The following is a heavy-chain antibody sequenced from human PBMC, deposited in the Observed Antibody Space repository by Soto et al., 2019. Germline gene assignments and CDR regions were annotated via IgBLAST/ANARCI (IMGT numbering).Heavy chain of an antibody. J-gene: IGHJ4*01. CDR2: VYYSGST. CDR1: GGSISSISYY. V-gene: IGHV4-39*01. CDR3: ARRHYGDFEY. D-gene: IGHD4-17*01. Sequence: SETLSLTCTVSGGSISSISYYWGWIRQPPGKGLEWIGSVYYSGSTYYHPSLKSRVTISVDTSKNQFSLKLSSVTAADTAVYYCARRHYGDFEYWGHGTLSIVSS.